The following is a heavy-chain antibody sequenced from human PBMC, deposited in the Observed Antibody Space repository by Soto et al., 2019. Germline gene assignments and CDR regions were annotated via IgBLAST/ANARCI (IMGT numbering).Heavy chain of an antibody. CDR2: ISWDGGST. CDR1: GFTFDDYT. Sequence: HPGGSLRLSCAASGFTFDDYTMHWVRQAPGKGLEWVSLISWDGGSTYYADSVKGRFTISRDNSKNSLYLQMNSLRTEDTALYYCAKERYGDYVLDYWGQGTLVTVSS. D-gene: IGHD4-17*01. J-gene: IGHJ4*02. V-gene: IGHV3-43*01. CDR3: AKERYGDYVLDY.